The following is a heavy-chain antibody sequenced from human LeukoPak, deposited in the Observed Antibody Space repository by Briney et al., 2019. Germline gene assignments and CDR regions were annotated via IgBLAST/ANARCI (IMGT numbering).Heavy chain of an antibody. CDR2: ISAYNGNT. Sequence: ASVKVSCKASGYTFISYGISWVRQPPGQGLEWMGLISAYNGNTNYAQKLQGRVTMTTDTSTSTAYMELRSLRSDDTAVYYCAGVAEDCSSTSCYAGVDYWGQGTLVTVSS. D-gene: IGHD2-2*01. J-gene: IGHJ4*02. CDR3: AGVAEDCSSTSCYAGVDY. V-gene: IGHV1-18*01. CDR1: GYTFISYG.